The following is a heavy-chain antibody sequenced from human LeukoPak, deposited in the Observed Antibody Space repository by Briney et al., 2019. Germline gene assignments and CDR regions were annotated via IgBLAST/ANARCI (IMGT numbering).Heavy chain of an antibody. V-gene: IGHV4-61*02. CDR3: ARAPYDYWNRFDL. J-gene: IGHJ5*02. CDR1: GDSLTSGRYY. CDR2: LLSSGAT. D-gene: IGHD3-3*01. Sequence: SETLSLTCTVSGDSLTSGRYYWSWLRQPAGQGLEWIGRLLSSGATNYNPSLKSRVTISGDMSKNEFSLNLSSMTAADTAVYFCARAPYDYWNRFDLWGQGAQVTVSS.